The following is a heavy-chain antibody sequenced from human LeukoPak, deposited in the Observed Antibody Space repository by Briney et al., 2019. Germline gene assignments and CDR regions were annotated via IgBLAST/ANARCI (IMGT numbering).Heavy chain of an antibody. CDR1: GFTFSSYW. CDR2: IKQDGSEK. Sequence: GGSLRLSCAASGFTFSSYWMSWVRQAPGKGLEWVANIKQDGSEKYYVDSVKGRFTISRDNAKNSLYLQMNSLRAEGTAVYYCGTTVTTGRRYWGQGTLVTVSS. V-gene: IGHV3-7*01. CDR3: GTTVTTGRRY. J-gene: IGHJ4*02. D-gene: IGHD4-17*01.